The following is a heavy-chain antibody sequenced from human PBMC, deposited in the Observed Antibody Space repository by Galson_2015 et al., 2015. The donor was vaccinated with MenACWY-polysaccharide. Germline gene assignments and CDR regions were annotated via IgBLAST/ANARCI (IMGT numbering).Heavy chain of an antibody. V-gene: IGHV1-24*01. CDR3: ATGQNFIYYFDY. CDR1: GYTLTELS. Sequence: SVKVSCKVSGYTLTELSMHWVRQAPGKGLEWMGGFDPEDGETIYAQKFQGRVTMTEDTSTDTAYMELSSLRSEDTAVYYCATGQNFIYYFDYWGQGTLVTVSS. J-gene: IGHJ4*02. D-gene: IGHD2/OR15-2a*01. CDR2: FDPEDGET.